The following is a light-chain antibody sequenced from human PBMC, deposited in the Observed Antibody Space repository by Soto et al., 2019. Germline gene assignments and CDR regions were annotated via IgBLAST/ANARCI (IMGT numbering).Light chain of an antibody. V-gene: IGKV1-39*01. CDR3: QQSYHIFSWT. J-gene: IGKJ1*01. Sequence: DIHMTQSPSSLSASVCDTVTITCRASQSIDMYLNWYQQKPGKAPRVLISGASNLQSGVPSRFSGSGSGTDFTLTISSLQSEDFATYYCQQSYHIFSWTFGRGTKVDIK. CDR2: GAS. CDR1: QSIDMY.